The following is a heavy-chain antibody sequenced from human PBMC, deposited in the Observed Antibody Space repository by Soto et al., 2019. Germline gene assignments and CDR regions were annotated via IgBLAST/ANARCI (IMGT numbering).Heavy chain of an antibody. CDR1: GYSFTSYW. CDR3: ARRRRRVAALSNYYYYGMDV. V-gene: IGHV5-51*01. J-gene: IGHJ6*02. Sequence: GESLKISCKGSGYSFTSYWIGWVRQIPGKGLEWMGIIYPGDADTRYSPSFQGQVTISADKYIRTVYLLWSSLKAADTAMYYCARRRRRVAALSNYYYYGMDVWGQGTTVTVSS. D-gene: IGHD2-15*01. CDR2: IYPGDADT.